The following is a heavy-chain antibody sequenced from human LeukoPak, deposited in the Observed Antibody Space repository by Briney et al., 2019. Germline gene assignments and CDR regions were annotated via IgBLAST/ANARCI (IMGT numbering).Heavy chain of an antibody. V-gene: IGHV4-39*01. J-gene: IGHJ4*02. CDR2: SYYSGST. D-gene: IGHD2-2*01. Sequence: PSETLSLTCTVSGGSISRTSYYWGWIRQPPGKGLEWIGSSYYSGSTYYNPSLKSRVTISVDTSKNQFSLKMSSVAAADTAVYYCARNVGYCSSTGCYNFDYWGQGTLVTVSS. CDR1: GGSISRTSYY. CDR3: ARNVGYCSSTGCYNFDY.